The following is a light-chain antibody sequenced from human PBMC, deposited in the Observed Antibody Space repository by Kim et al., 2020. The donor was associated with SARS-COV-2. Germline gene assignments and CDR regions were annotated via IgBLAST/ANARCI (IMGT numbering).Light chain of an antibody. Sequence: LSPERRAPLSCRARRGVSSGYLAWYQQKPDEAPRLLICGASSRTAGIEGRISGSGAGEDFTITISRLEAEDFAEYYCQQDGSSLTFGGGTKVDIK. V-gene: IGKV3-20*01. CDR1: RGVSSGY. J-gene: IGKJ4*01. CDR3: QQDGSSLT. CDR2: GAS.